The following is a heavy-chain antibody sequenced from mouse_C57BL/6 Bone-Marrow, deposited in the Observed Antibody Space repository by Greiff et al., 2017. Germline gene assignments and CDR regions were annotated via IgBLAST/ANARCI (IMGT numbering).Heavy chain of an antibody. Sequence: VQLQESGAELAKPGASVKLSCTASGYTFTSYWMPWVKQRPGQGLEWIGYINPSSGYTKYNQKFKDKATLTADKSSSTAYMQLSSLTYEDSAVYYCAIEPLWYFDVWGTGTTVTVSS. V-gene: IGHV1-7*01. J-gene: IGHJ1*03. CDR3: AIEPLWYFDV. CDR1: GYTFTSYW. CDR2: INPSSGYT.